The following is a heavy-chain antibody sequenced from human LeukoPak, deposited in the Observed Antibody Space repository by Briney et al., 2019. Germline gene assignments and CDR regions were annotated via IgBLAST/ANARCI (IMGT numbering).Heavy chain of an antibody. V-gene: IGHV3-30*03. D-gene: IGHD6-19*01. CDR2: ISYDGSNE. J-gene: IGHJ4*02. CDR1: GFIFSSYG. CDR3: ARDRRGVAGSPNDY. Sequence: GGSLRLSCAASGFIFSSYGMHWVRQGPGKGLEWVAGISYDGSNEFYADSVKGRFTISRDNSKNTLYLQMNSLRPEDTAVYYCARDRRGVAGSPNDYWGQGTLVTVSS.